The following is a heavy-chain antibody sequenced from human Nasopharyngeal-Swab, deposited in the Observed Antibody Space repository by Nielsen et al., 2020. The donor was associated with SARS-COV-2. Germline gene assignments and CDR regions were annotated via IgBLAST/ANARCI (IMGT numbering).Heavy chain of an antibody. CDR3: ARGWTGQYFLDY. D-gene: IGHD3/OR15-3a*01. V-gene: IGHV4-59*01. Sequence: WIRQPPGKGLEWIGYIYYSGSTNYNPSLKGRVTISVDTSKNQFSLRLSSATAADTAVYFCARGWTGQYFLDYWGQGTLVTVSS. J-gene: IGHJ4*02. CDR2: IYYSGST.